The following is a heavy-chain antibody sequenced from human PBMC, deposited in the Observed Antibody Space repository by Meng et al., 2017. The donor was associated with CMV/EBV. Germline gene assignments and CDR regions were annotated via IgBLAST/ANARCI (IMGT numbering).Heavy chain of an antibody. CDR1: GFTFSTYT. CDR2: ISYDGINK. CDR3: ARGSEVPAATDIYYYSGMDV. D-gene: IGHD2-2*01. V-gene: IGHV3-30*09. J-gene: IGHJ6*02. Sequence: GESLKISCAASGFTFSTYTIHWVRQAPGKGLEWVAVISYDGINKYYADSLKGRFAISRDNSKNTLYLQMNSLRAEDTAVYYCARGSEVPAATDIYYYSGMDVWGQGTTVTVSS.